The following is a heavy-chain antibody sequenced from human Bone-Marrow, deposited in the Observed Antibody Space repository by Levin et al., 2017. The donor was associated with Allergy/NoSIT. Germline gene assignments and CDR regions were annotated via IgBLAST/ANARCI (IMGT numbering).Heavy chain of an antibody. CDR3: AREAGPYYDTSGYYFAY. CDR2: IRFDGSYK. V-gene: IGHV3-30*02. Sequence: GESLKISCAASGFTFSDFGMYWVRQAPGKGLEWLAFIRFDGSYKYYADSVKARFTISRDNAKNTLYLEMNSLRAEDTAVYYCAREAGPYYDTSGYYFAYWGQGSLVTVSS. CDR1: GFTFSDFG. D-gene: IGHD3-22*01. J-gene: IGHJ4*02.